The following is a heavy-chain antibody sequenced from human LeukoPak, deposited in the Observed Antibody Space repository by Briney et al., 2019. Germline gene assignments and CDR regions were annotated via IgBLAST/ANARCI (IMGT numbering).Heavy chain of an antibody. Sequence: SETLSLTCTISGGSVSDYYWSWIRQSPGKGLEWIGYIYYTGSTSYNPSLKSRVTISVDTSKNQFSLKLSSVTAADTALYYCARENGYRYDYWGQGTLVTVSS. V-gene: IGHV4-59*02. D-gene: IGHD5-18*01. CDR1: GGSVSDYY. J-gene: IGHJ4*02. CDR3: ARENGYRYDY. CDR2: IYYTGST.